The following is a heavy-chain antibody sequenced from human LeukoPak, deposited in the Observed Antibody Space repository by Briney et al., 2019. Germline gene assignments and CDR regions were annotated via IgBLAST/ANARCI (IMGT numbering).Heavy chain of an antibody. V-gene: IGHV1-2*02. Sequence: ASVKVSCKASGYTFTTYGISWVRQAPGQGLEWMGWINPNSGGTNYAQKFQGRVTMTRDTSISTAYMELSRLRSDDTAVYYCASMYSSSGFGWFDPWGQGTLVTVSS. CDR3: ASMYSSSGFGWFDP. CDR2: INPNSGGT. D-gene: IGHD6-6*01. J-gene: IGHJ5*02. CDR1: GYTFTTYG.